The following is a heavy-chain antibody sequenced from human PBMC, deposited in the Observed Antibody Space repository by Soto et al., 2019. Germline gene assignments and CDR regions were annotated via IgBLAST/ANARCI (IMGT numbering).Heavy chain of an antibody. CDR3: AKGSSGSRYSSLDV. J-gene: IGHJ4*02. CDR2: ITSESDAM. Sequence: EVQLLESGGGLVQPGESLRLSCAASGFKFSNYAMTWVRLAPGKGLEWVSIITSESDAMHYADSVEGRLTSSRDNSRNTLYLQMNSLRVEDTALYYCAKGSSGSRYSSLDVWGQGTQVTVSS. CDR1: GFKFSNYA. V-gene: IGHV3-23*01. D-gene: IGHD2-15*01.